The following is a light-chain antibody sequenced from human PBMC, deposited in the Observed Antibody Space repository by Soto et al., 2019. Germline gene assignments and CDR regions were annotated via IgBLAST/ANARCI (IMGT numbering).Light chain of an antibody. Sequence: DIVMTQSPDSLAVSLGERATINCKSSQSVLYSSNNKNHLAWYQQKSGQPPKLLIYWASTRESGVPDRFRGRESGTDFTLTISSLQAEDVAVYYCQQYYSAPWTFGQGTKVEIK. V-gene: IGKV4-1*01. J-gene: IGKJ1*01. CDR1: QSVLYSSNNKNH. CDR3: QQYYSAPWT. CDR2: WAS.